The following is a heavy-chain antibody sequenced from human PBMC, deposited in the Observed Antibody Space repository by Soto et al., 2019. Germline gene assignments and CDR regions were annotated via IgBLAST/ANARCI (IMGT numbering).Heavy chain of an antibody. CDR2: TYYRSKWFH. CDR3: ARGKALDV. Sequence: QGQLQQSGPGLVKPSQTLSLTCAISGDSVSSDITSWNWIRQSPSRGLECLGRTYYRSKWFHDYAASVKSRITIKLDTSENQFSVVLNAMTLEDTAGYYCARGKALDVWGQGTVVIVSS. CDR1: GDSVSSDITS. V-gene: IGHV6-1*01. J-gene: IGHJ3*01. D-gene: IGHD3-10*01.